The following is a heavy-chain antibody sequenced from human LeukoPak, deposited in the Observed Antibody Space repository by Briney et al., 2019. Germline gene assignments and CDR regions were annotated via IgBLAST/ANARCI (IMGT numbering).Heavy chain of an antibody. J-gene: IGHJ5*02. V-gene: IGHV4-39*07. D-gene: IGHD6-13*01. CDR1: GGSISSSSYY. CDR3: ARGGTPGYSSRKFDP. Sequence: SETLSLTCTVSGGSISSSSYYWGWIRQPPGKGLEWIGSIYYSGSTYYNPSLKSRVTISVDTSKNQFSLKLSSVTAADTAVYYCARGGTPGYSSRKFDPWGQGTLVTVSS. CDR2: IYYSGST.